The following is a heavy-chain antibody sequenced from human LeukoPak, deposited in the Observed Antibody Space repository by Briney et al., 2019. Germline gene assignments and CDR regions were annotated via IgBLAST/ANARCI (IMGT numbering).Heavy chain of an antibody. CDR3: AKSNYYGSERDAFDI. Sequence: PGGSLRLSCAASGFTFSSYAMSWVRQAPGKGLEWASAISGSGGSTYYADSVKGRFTISRDNSKNTLYLQMNSLRAEDTAVYYCAKSNYYGSERDAFDIWGQGTMVTVSS. V-gene: IGHV3-23*01. CDR2: ISGSGGST. D-gene: IGHD3-10*01. CDR1: GFTFSSYA. J-gene: IGHJ3*02.